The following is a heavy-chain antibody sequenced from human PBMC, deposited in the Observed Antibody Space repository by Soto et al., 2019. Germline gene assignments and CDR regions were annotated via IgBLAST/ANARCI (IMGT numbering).Heavy chain of an antibody. J-gene: IGHJ4*02. CDR1: GGSISSGGYY. CDR3: ARSRQDIVVVVAGAYYFDY. CDR2: IYYSGST. V-gene: IGHV4-31*03. Sequence: SETLSLTCTVSGGSISSGGYYWSWIRQHPGKGLEWIGYIYYSGSTYYNPSLKSRVTISVDTSKNQFSLKLSSVTAADTAVYYCARSRQDIVVVVAGAYYFDYWGQGTLVTVSS. D-gene: IGHD2-15*01.